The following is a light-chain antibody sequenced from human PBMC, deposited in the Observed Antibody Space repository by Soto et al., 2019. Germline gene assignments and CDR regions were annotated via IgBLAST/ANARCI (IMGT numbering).Light chain of an antibody. CDR2: KAY. Sequence: DIQMTQSPSTLSASVGDRVTITCRASQSVSTWLAWYQQKPGKVPKLLIYKAYSLESGVPSRFSGSGSGTEFTLTISSLQPDDFATYYCQQYNSNPLTFGGGTKEEIK. CDR3: QQYNSNPLT. V-gene: IGKV1-5*03. J-gene: IGKJ4*01. CDR1: QSVSTW.